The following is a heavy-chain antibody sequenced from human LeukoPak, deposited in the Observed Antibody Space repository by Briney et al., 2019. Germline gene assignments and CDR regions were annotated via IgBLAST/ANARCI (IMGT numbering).Heavy chain of an antibody. J-gene: IGHJ4*02. V-gene: IGHV3-66*01. CDR2: IFNGGST. CDR3: ARGLFASGSYYNFFDY. CDR1: GFTVSSKS. Sequence: QPGGSLRLSCAASGFTVSSKSMSWVRQAPGKGLEWVSVIFNGGSTYYADSVKGRFTISTDNSKNMLYLQMNSLRAEDTAVYYCARGLFASGSYYNFFDYWAQGTLVTVSS. D-gene: IGHD3-10*01.